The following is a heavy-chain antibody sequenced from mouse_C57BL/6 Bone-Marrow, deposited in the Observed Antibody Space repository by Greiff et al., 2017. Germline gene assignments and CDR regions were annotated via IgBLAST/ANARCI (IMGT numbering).Heavy chain of an antibody. D-gene: IGHD3-2*02. CDR1: GFNIKNTY. CDR2: IDPANGNT. Sequence: VQLKESVAELVRPGASVKLSCTASGFNIKNTYMHWVKQRPEQGLEWIGRIDPANGNTKYAPKFPGKATITADTSSNTAYLQLSSLTSEDTAIYYCARLPLDSSGRAYWGQGTLVTVSA. V-gene: IGHV14-3*01. CDR3: ARLPLDSSGRAY. J-gene: IGHJ3*01.